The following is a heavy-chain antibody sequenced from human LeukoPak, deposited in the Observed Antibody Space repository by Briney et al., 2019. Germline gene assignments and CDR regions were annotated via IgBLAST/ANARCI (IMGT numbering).Heavy chain of an antibody. CDR1: GFTVSSNY. D-gene: IGHD3-9*01. CDR3: ARDNLHYDILTGYVMDV. V-gene: IGHV3-53*01. CDR2: IYSGGST. Sequence: GGSLRLSCAASGFTVSSNYMSWVRQAPGKGLEWVSVIYSGGSTYYADSVKGRFTISRDNSKNTLYLQMNSLRAEDTAVYYCARDNLHYDILTGYVMDVWGQGTTVTVSS. J-gene: IGHJ6*02.